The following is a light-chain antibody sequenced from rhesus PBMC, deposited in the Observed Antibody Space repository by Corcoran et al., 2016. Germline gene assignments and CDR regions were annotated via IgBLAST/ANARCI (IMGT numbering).Light chain of an antibody. Sequence: DIQMTQSPSSLSASVGDRVTITCRASQGITNDLAWYQQKPGETPKLLIYEASSSKSGIPSRFSGSGSGTDFTLTISSLQPEDFATYYCQHYCSTPYSCGQGTKVEIK. CDR3: QHYCSTPYS. J-gene: IGKJ2*01. CDR2: EAS. CDR1: QGITND. V-gene: IGKV1-22*01.